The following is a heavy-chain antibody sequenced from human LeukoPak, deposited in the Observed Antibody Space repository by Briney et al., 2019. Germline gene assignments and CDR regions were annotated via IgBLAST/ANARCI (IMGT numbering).Heavy chain of an antibody. V-gene: IGHV7-4-1*02. CDR3: ARAGYCSAAGCRLWAY. CDR2: INTNTGNP. J-gene: IGHJ4*02. D-gene: IGHD2-15*01. CDR1: GFTFTVYN. Sequence: ASVKVSCKASGFTFTVYNIHWVRQAPGQGLEWMGWINTNTGNPTYAQGFTGRFVFSLDTSVSTAYLQISSLKPEDTAVYYCARAGYCSAAGCRLWAYWGQGTLVTVSS.